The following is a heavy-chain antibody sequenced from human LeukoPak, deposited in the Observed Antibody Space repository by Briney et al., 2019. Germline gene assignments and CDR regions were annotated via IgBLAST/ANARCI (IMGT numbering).Heavy chain of an antibody. J-gene: IGHJ4*02. D-gene: IGHD2-2*02. CDR1: GFTFDDYG. Sequence: GGSLRLSCAASGFTFDDYGMSWVRQAPGKGLEWVSGINWNGGSTGYADSVEGRFTISRDNAKNSLYLQMNSLRAEDTALYYCARSILGYCSSTSCYTFDYWGQGTLVTVSS. V-gene: IGHV3-20*04. CDR3: ARSILGYCSSTSCYTFDY. CDR2: INWNGGST.